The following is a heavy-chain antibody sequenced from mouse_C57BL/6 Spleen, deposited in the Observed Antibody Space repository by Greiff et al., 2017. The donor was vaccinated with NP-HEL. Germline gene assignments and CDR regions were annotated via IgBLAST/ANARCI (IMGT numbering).Heavy chain of an antibody. D-gene: IGHD1-1*01. Sequence: EVMLVESGGDLVKPGGSLKLSCAASGFTFSSYGMSLVRQTPDKRLEWVATISSGGSYTYYPDSVKGRFTISRDNAKNTLYLQMSSLKSEDTAMYYCARHTDYGSSSWFAYWGQGTLVTVSA. J-gene: IGHJ3*01. V-gene: IGHV5-6*01. CDR1: GFTFSSYG. CDR2: ISSGGSYT. CDR3: ARHTDYGSSSWFAY.